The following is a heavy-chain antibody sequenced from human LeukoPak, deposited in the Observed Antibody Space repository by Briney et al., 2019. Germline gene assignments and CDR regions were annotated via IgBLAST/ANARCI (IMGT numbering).Heavy chain of an antibody. Sequence: GESLKISCKGSGYSFTSYWIGWVRQMPGKGLEWMGIIYPGDSDTRYSPSFQGQVTISADKSISTAYLQWSSLKASDTAMYYCARQGAALSTIFGVAITYGMDVWGQGTTVTVSS. CDR1: GYSFTSYW. CDR3: ARQGAALSTIFGVAITYGMDV. CDR2: IYPGDSDT. V-gene: IGHV5-51*01. D-gene: IGHD3-3*01. J-gene: IGHJ6*02.